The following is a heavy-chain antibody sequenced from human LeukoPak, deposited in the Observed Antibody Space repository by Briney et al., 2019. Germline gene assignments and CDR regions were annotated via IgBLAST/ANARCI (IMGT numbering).Heavy chain of an antibody. CDR2: INHSGST. D-gene: IGHD3-10*01. CDR3: ARVLWSRGGGY. V-gene: IGHV4-34*01. J-gene: IGHJ4*02. CDR1: GGSFSGYY. Sequence: SETLSLTCAVYGGSFSGYYWSWIRQPPGKGLEWIGEINHSGSTNYNPSLKSRVTISVDTSKNQFSLKLSSVTAADTAVYYCARVLWSRGGGYWGQGTLVTVSS.